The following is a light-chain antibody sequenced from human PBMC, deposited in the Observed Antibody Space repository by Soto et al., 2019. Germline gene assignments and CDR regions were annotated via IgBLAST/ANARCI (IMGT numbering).Light chain of an antibody. CDR3: QSYDSSLSGWV. CDR2: GNS. Sequence: QSVLTQPPSVSGAPGQRVTSSCTGSSSNIGAGYDVHWYQQLPGTSPKLLSYGNSNRPSGVPDRFSCSKSGTSASLAITGLQDEDEADYYCQSYDSSLSGWVFGGGTKLTVL. CDR1: SSNIGAGYD. V-gene: IGLV1-40*01. J-gene: IGLJ3*02.